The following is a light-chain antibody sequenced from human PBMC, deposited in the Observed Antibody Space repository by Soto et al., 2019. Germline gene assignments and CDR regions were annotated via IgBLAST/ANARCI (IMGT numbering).Light chain of an antibody. V-gene: IGKV3-15*01. Sequence: EIVMTQSPATLSVSPGERATLPCRASQSVSSNLAWYQQKPGQAPRLLIYGASTRATGIPARFSGSGSGTEFTLTISSLQSEDFAVYYCQQYINWPFTFGPGTKVDIK. CDR1: QSVSSN. J-gene: IGKJ3*01. CDR2: GAS. CDR3: QQYINWPFT.